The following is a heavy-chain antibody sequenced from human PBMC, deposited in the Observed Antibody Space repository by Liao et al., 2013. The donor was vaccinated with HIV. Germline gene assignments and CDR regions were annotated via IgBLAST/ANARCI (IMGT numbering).Heavy chain of an antibody. CDR1: GGSFSGHY. Sequence: QLQLQESGPGLVKPSETLSLTCGVYGGSFSGHYWSWIRQPPGKGLEWIGEINHSGSTNYNPSLKRRVSISVDSSKKQFSLKLSSVTAADTAVYYCARGRAYYDFWDLNRGFDYWGQGTLVTVSS. J-gene: IGHJ4*02. V-gene: IGHV4-34*01. CDR2: INHSGST. D-gene: IGHD3-3*01. CDR3: ARGRAYYDFWDLNRGFDY.